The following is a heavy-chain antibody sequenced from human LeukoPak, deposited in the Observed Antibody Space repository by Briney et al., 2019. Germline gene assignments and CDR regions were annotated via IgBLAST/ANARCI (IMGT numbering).Heavy chain of an antibody. CDR2: IYWNDDK. V-gene: IGHV2-5*01. D-gene: IGHD3-22*01. Sequence: ESGPTLVKPTQTLTLTCTFSGFSLSTSGVNVGWIRQPPGKALEWLALIYWNDDKRYSPSLKSRLTITKDTSKNQAVLTMTNMDPVDTATYYCAHRSADSSGYFALRWGRGTLVTVSS. J-gene: IGHJ4*02. CDR3: AHRSADSSGYFALR. CDR1: GFSLSTSGVN.